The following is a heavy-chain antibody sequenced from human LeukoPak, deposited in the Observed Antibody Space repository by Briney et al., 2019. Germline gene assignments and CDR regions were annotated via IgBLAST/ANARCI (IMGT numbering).Heavy chain of an antibody. V-gene: IGHV3-48*03. D-gene: IGHD2-2*01. CDR3: AKDYPECTGTTCSGEAFFDY. J-gene: IGHJ4*02. Sequence: PGGSLRLSCAASGFTFSSYEMNWVRQAPGKGLEWVSYISSSGSTIYYADSVKGRFTISRDNSKNTVYLQMNSLRAEDTAVYYCAKDYPECTGTTCSGEAFFDYWGQGTLVTVSS. CDR1: GFTFSSYE. CDR2: ISSSGSTI.